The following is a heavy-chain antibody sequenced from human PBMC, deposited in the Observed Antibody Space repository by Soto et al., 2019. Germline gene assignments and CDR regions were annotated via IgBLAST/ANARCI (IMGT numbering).Heavy chain of an antibody. Sequence: QVQLQESGPGLVKPSQTLSLTCTVAGGSISSGDDYSSWIRQHTGKGLEWMGYIYYSGSTYYNPSLKSRVTISVDTSKNQFSLKLSSVTAADTAVYYCERVPFYGDYGRYFDDWGQGTLVTVSS. CDR3: ERVPFYGDYGRYFDD. J-gene: IGHJ4*02. CDR1: GGSISSGDDY. CDR2: IYYSGST. D-gene: IGHD4-17*01. V-gene: IGHV4-31*03.